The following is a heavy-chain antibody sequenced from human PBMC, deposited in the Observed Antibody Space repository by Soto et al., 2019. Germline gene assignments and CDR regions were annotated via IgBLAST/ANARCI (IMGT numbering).Heavy chain of an antibody. CDR1: GFTFSSYA. CDR2: ISGSGGST. J-gene: IGHJ4*02. Sequence: GGSLRLSCAASGFTFSSYAMSWVRQAPGKGLEWVSAISGSGGSTYYADSVKGRFTISRDNSKNTLYLQMNSLRAEDTAVYYCAKAPYRSTVTTYFDYWGQGTLVTVSS. V-gene: IGHV3-23*01. CDR3: AKAPYRSTVTTYFDY. D-gene: IGHD4-17*01.